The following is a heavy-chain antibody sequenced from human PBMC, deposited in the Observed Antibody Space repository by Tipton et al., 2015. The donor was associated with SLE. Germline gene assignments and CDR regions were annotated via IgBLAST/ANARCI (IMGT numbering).Heavy chain of an antibody. CDR1: GGSFSGYY. J-gene: IGHJ4*02. V-gene: IGHV4-34*01. CDR2: IDHSGSS. Sequence: GLVKPSETLSLTCAVYGGSFSGYYWTWIRQPPGKGLEWIGEIDHSGSSKYNPSLKSRVTISEGTSKNQFSLKLTSVTAADTAVYYCARANIAGDFDYWGQGTLVTVSS. D-gene: IGHD6-13*01. CDR3: ARANIAGDFDY.